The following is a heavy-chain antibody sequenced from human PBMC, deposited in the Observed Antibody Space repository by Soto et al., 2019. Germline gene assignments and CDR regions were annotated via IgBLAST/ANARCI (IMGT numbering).Heavy chain of an antibody. CDR2: IYHSGST. CDR3: ARAHGYSYGDFDY. D-gene: IGHD5-18*01. CDR1: GGSISSGGYS. V-gene: IGHV4-30-2*01. Sequence: TLSLTCAVSGGSISSGGYSWSWIRQPPGKGLEWIGYIYHSGSTYYNPSLKSRVTISVERSKNQFSLKLSSVTAADTAVYYCARAHGYSYGDFDYWGQGTLVTVSS. J-gene: IGHJ4*02.